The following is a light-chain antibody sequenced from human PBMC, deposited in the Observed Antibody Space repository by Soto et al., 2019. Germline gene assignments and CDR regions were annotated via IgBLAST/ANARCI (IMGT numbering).Light chain of an antibody. CDR1: RSDVGHHDY. CDR3: NSYTGDHPRFYV. V-gene: IGLV2-14*01. CDR2: DVT. J-gene: IGLJ1*01. Sequence: QSVLTQPASVSGSPGQSITISCTGTRSDVGHHDYVSWYQQHPGRAPKLIIYDVTRRPSGISNRFSGSKSGNTASLVISGLQAEDEADYYCNSYTGDHPRFYVFRSGTKVTVL.